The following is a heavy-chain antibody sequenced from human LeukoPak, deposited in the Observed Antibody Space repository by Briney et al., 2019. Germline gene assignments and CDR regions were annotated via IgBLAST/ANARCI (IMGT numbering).Heavy chain of an antibody. J-gene: IGHJ6*03. CDR3: ARLDDFWSGYWGNYYYYMDV. Sequence: GGSLTLSCAASGFTFSSYWMSWVRQAPGKGLEWVANIKQDGSEKYYVDSVKGRFTISRDNAKNSLYLQMNSLRAEDTAVYYCARLDDFWSGYWGNYYYYMDVWGKGTTVTVSS. CDR2: IKQDGSEK. CDR1: GFTFSSYW. D-gene: IGHD3-3*01. V-gene: IGHV3-7*01.